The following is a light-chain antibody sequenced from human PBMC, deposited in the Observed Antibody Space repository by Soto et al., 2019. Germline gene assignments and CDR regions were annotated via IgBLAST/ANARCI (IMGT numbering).Light chain of an antibody. Sequence: QSVLTQPPSVSAAPGQKVTISCSGSSSNIGNNYVSWYQQLPGTAPKLLIYDNNKRPSGIPDRFSGSKSGTSATLGITGLQTGDEADYYCGTWDSSRVVFGGGTKLIVL. CDR1: SSNIGNNY. CDR3: GTWDSSRVV. V-gene: IGLV1-51*01. CDR2: DNN. J-gene: IGLJ2*01.